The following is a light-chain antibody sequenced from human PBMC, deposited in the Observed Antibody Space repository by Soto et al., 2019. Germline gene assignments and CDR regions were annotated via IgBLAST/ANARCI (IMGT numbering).Light chain of an antibody. CDR3: GSWAGSNHRV. CDR1: SSDVGGYNY. J-gene: IGLJ1*01. V-gene: IGLV2-8*01. Sequence: QSALTQPPSASGSPGQSVTISCTGTSSDVGGYNYVSWYQQHPGKAPKLMIYEVSKRPSGVPDRFSSSKSGNTASLAVSGRHGVGEADYCCGSWAGSNHRVFGTGTKVTVL. CDR2: EVS.